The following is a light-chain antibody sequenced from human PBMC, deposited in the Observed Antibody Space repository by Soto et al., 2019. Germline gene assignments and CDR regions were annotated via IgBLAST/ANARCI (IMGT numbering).Light chain of an antibody. CDR2: GNS. CDR3: QSYDSSLSGYV. CDR1: SSNIGGNS. Sequence: QSVLTQPPSVSAAPGQKVTISCSGSSSNIGGNSVHWYQQLPGTAPKLLIYGNSNRPSGVPDRFSGSKSGTSASLAITGLQAEDEADYYCQSYDSSLSGYVFGTGTKVTVL. J-gene: IGLJ1*01. V-gene: IGLV1-40*01.